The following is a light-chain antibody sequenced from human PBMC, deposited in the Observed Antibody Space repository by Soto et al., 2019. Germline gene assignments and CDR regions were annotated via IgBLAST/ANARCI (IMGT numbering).Light chain of an antibody. CDR1: NSDIGGYNY. CDR3: SSYTSRSTLGV. CDR2: DVS. V-gene: IGLV2-14*03. Sequence: QSALTQPASVSGSPGQSITISCTGTNSDIGGYNYVSWYQQHPGKAPKLIIYDVSNRPSGVSYRFSGSKSGNTASLTISGLQAEDEADYYCSSYTSRSTLGVFGGGTKHTVL. J-gene: IGLJ2*01.